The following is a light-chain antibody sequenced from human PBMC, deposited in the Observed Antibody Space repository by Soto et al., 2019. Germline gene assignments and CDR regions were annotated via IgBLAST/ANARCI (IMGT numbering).Light chain of an antibody. CDR1: SSDVGGYTY. V-gene: IGLV2-14*01. J-gene: IGLJ1*01. CDR3: TSYTSSSTPYV. CDR2: DVS. Sequence: QSVLTQPASVSGSPGQSITISCAGTSSDVGGYTYVSWYQQHPGKAHKLMIYDVSNRPSGVSNRFSGSKSGNTASLIISGLHAEDEADYYCTSYTSSSTPYVFGGGTKVTVL.